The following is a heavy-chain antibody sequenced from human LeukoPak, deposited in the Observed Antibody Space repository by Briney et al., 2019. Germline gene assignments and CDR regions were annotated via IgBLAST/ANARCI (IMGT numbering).Heavy chain of an antibody. CDR3: ASQSGAGTFAWFDP. CDR1: GSTFSSYA. J-gene: IGHJ5*02. Sequence: PGGSLRLSGAASGSTFSSYAMSWVRQAPGKGLEWVSAISGSGGSTYYADSVKGRFTISRDNSKNTLYLQMNSLRAEDTAVYYCASQSGAGTFAWFDPWGQGTLVTVSS. D-gene: IGHD6-19*01. CDR2: ISGSGGST. V-gene: IGHV3-23*01.